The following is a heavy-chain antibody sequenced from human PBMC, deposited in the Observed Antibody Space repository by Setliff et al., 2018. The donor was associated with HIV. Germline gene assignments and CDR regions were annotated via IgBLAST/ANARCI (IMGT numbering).Heavy chain of an antibody. Sequence: SVKVSCKVSGYTLSELSMHWVRQAPGEGLEWMGGIIPIFGTANYAQRFQGRVTITTDESTSTAYMELSSLRSEDTAVYYCARDKGIREAASLDYWGQGSLVTVSS. V-gene: IGHV1-69*05. J-gene: IGHJ4*02. CDR3: ARDKGIREAASLDY. D-gene: IGHD6-13*01. CDR2: IIPIFGTA. CDR1: GYTLSELS.